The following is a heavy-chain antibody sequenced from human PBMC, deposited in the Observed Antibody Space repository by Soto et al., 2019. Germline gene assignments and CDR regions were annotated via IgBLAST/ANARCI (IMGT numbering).Heavy chain of an antibody. V-gene: IGHV3-30-3*01. J-gene: IGHJ5*02. D-gene: IGHD7-27*01. CDR2: ISYDGTTA. CDR1: GFIFNNYA. Sequence: QVQLVESGGGVVQPGTSLRLSCVASGFIFNNYAMFWIHQAPGKGLEWVALISYDGTTAFYSDAVKGRFTVSRDKSKKTVFLQMISLRGEDTAVYFCARDGAIVGTARDNGPDLWGQGTLVTVSA. CDR3: ARDGAIVGTARDNGPDL.